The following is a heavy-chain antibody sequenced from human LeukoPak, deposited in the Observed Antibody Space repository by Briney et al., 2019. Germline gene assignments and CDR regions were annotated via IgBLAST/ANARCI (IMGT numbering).Heavy chain of an antibody. CDR2: IYYSGST. CDR3: ARLLRIVGATRANNWFDP. V-gene: IGHV4-39*01. CDR1: GGSISSSSYY. D-gene: IGHD1-26*01. Sequence: SETLSLTCTVSGGSISSSSYYWGWIRQPPGKGLEWIGSIYYSGSTYYNPSLKSRVTISVDPSKNQFSLKLSSVTAADTAVYYCARLLRIVGATRANNWFDPWGQGILVTVSS. J-gene: IGHJ5*02.